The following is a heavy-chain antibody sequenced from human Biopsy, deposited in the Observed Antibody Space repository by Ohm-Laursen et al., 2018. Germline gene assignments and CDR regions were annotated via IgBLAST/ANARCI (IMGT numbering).Heavy chain of an antibody. CDR3: AIEGGTYSKHFDY. J-gene: IGHJ4*02. D-gene: IGHD1-26*01. CDR2: MNPNSGKT. Sequence: ATVKISCKVSGYTFISYDIDWVRQATGQGLEWMGWMNPNSGKTGYAQKFQGRVTMTTNTSVNTAYMELSSLTFEDTAVYYCAIEGGTYSKHFDYWGQGSQVIVSS. V-gene: IGHV1-8*01. CDR1: GYTFISYD.